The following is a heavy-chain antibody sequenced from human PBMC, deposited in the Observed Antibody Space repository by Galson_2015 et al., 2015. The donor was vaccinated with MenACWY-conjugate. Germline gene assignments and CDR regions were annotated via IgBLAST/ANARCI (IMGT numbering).Heavy chain of an antibody. V-gene: IGHV3-21*01. CDR2: ISSSSSYI. D-gene: IGHD6-13*01. Sequence: LRLSCAASGFTFSSYSMNWVRQAPGKGLEWVSSISSSSSYIYYADSVKGRFTISRDNAKNSLYLQMNSLRAEDTAVYYCAREGSQLVRPFDYWGQGTLVTVSS. J-gene: IGHJ4*02. CDR1: GFTFSSYS. CDR3: AREGSQLVRPFDY.